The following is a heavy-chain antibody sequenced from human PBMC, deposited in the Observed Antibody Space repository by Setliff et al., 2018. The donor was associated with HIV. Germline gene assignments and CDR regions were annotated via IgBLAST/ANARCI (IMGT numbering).Heavy chain of an antibody. CDR1: GYTFSSYY. CDR2: INPSGGST. V-gene: IGHV1-46*01. Sequence: ASVKVSCKASGYTFSSYYMHWVRQAPGQGLEWMGIINPSGGSTAYPQKFQGRVTMTRDTSTSTAYMELNSLRSEDTAVYYCARTSTMVRGVIMDYYYYMDVWGKGSTVTVSS. J-gene: IGHJ6*03. D-gene: IGHD3-10*01. CDR3: ARTSTMVRGVIMDYYYYMDV.